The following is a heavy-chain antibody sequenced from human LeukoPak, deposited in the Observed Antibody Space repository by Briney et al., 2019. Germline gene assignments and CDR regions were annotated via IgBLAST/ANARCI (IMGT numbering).Heavy chain of an antibody. D-gene: IGHD6-13*01. CDR3: ARGKYSSSWYRWFDP. V-gene: IGHV4-59*01. CDR2: IYYSGSI. CDR1: GGSISSYY. J-gene: IGHJ5*02. Sequence: PSETLSLTCTVSGGSISSYYWSWIRQPPGKGLEWIGYIYYSGSINYNPSLKSRVTISVDTSKNQFSLKLSSVTAADTAVYYCARGKYSSSWYRWFDPWGQGTLVTVSS.